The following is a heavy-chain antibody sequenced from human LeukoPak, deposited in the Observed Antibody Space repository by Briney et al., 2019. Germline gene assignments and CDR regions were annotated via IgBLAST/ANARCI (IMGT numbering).Heavy chain of an antibody. J-gene: IGHJ3*02. CDR1: GFTFSTFA. D-gene: IGHD7-27*01. Sequence: PGVSLRLSCTASGFTFSTFAMGWVRQVPGKGLQWVSGISGSGDTTYYADSVKGRFAISRDNSENTLYLQMNRLRDEDTAVYHCAKDFLGTVPDVFDIWGQGTMVTVSS. CDR3: AKDFLGTVPDVFDI. CDR2: ISGSGDTT. V-gene: IGHV3-23*01.